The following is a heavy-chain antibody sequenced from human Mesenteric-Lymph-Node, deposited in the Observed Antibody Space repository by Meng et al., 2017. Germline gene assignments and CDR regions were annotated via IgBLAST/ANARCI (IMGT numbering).Heavy chain of an antibody. Sequence: GESLKISCAASGFTFSSYGMHWVRQAPGKGLEWVAVIWYDGSNKYYADSVKGRFTISRDNSKNTLYLQMNSLRAEDTAVYYCARDTGYSSGWYPEYFQHWGQGTLVTVSS. J-gene: IGHJ1*01. D-gene: IGHD6-19*01. CDR2: IWYDGSNK. CDR1: GFTFSSYG. V-gene: IGHV3-33*01. CDR3: ARDTGYSSGWYPEYFQH.